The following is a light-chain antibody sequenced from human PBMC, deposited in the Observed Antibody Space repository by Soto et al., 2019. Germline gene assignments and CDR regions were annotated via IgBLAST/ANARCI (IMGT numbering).Light chain of an antibody. Sequence: DIQLIQSPSSLSASVGDRVTITCHTSQRVSSYLNWYQQKPGKAPKLLINAVSTLHSGVPSRFSGSGSETDFTLTISSLQAEDSGTSYCQQSYTTPSWTFGQGTKVEI. J-gene: IGKJ1*01. CDR1: QRVSSY. CDR3: QQSYTTPSWT. CDR2: AVS. V-gene: IGKV1-39*01.